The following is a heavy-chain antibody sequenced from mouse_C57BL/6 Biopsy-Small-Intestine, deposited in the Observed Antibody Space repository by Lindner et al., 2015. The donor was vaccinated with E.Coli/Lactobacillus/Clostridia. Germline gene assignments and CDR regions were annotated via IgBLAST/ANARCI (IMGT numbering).Heavy chain of an antibody. V-gene: IGHV1-47*01. CDR3: ARGPVFDY. CDR1: GHTFTTHP. Sequence: VQLQESGTEVVKPGASVKMSCKVSGHTFTTHPIEWMKQIHGKRLEWIGKIHPYDDDTQYNGKFKGKATLTVEKSSSTVYLELSQLTSDDSALYYCARGPVFDYWGQGTILTVSS. CDR2: IHPYDDDT. J-gene: IGHJ2*01.